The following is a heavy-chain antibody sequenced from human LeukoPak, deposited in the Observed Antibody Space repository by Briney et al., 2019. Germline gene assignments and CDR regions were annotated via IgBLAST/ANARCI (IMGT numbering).Heavy chain of an antibody. CDR3: AKDPGYQVVYCFDY. D-gene: IGHD2-2*01. Sequence: QPGGSLMLSCAASGFTFSSYSMSWVRQAPGKGLEWVSGISGSGGSTDYADSVKGRFTISRDNSKNTLYLQMNSLRVEDTAVYYCAKDPGYQVVYCFDYWGQGTLVTVSS. CDR2: ISGSGGST. V-gene: IGHV3-23*01. CDR1: GFTFSSYS. J-gene: IGHJ4*02.